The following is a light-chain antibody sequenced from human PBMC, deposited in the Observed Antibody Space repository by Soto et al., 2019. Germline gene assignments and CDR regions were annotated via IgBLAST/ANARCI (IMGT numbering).Light chain of an antibody. V-gene: IGLV1-40*01. Sequence: QSVLTQPPSVSGAPGQRVTISCTGSSSNIGAGYDVHWYQQLPGTARKLLIYGNSNRPSGVPDRFSGSKSGTSASLAITGLQAEDEADYYCQSYDSSLYVFGTGTKVTGL. CDR2: GNS. CDR3: QSYDSSLYV. J-gene: IGLJ1*01. CDR1: SSNIGAGYD.